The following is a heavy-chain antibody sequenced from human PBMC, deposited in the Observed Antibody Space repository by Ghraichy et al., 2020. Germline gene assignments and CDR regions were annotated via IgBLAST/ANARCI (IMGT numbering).Heavy chain of an antibody. CDR2: ISGNSDTT. CDR1: GFTFITYG. CDR3: ARDSFNYNAKNEDGFDV. Sequence: GGSLRLSCAASGFTFITYGMSWVRQAPGKGLEWVSAISGNSDTTHYAHSVKDRFTISRDSSKNILYMQMNSLRAEDTAVYYCARDSFNYNAKNEDGFDVWGQGKMVTVSS. D-gene: IGHD1-14*01. V-gene: IGHV3-23*01. J-gene: IGHJ3*01.